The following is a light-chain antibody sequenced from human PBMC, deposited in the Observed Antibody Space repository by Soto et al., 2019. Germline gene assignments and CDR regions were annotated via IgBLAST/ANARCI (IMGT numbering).Light chain of an antibody. CDR1: RSVSSS. CDR2: DAS. CDR3: QQRSDWVT. V-gene: IGKV3-11*01. J-gene: IGKJ4*01. Sequence: EIVLTQSPATLSLSPGEGATLSCRDGRSVSSSVDWYQQKPGQAPRLLIYDASNRATGIPVRFSGSGSGTDFTLTNSRLEHEDFAVYYCQQRSDWVTFGGGTKVEL.